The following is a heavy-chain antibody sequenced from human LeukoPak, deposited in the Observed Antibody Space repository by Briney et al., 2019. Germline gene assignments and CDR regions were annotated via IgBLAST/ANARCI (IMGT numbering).Heavy chain of an antibody. D-gene: IGHD4-17*01. V-gene: IGHV4-59*01. CDR1: GGSISSYY. CDR3: TRDRGYRDYDAAFDS. J-gene: IGHJ3*02. CDR2: IYYSGST. Sequence: LETLSLSCTVSGGSISSYYWSWIPQPPGKGLEWIVCIYYSGSTNYNPSLKSRVTISVDTSKNQFSLKLTSVTAADTSVYYCTRDRGYRDYDAAFDSWGQATMVSVSS.